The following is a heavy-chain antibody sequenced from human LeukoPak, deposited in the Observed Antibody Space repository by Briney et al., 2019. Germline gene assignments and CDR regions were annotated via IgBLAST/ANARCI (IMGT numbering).Heavy chain of an antibody. Sequence: ASVKVSCKASGYTFTGYYMHWVRQAPGQGLEWMGWINPNSGGTNYAQKFQGRVTMTRDTSISTAYMELSRLRSDDTAVYYCAREVFTMVRGVIITSGVPDYWGRGTLVTVSS. V-gene: IGHV1-2*02. CDR3: AREVFTMVRGVIITSGVPDY. CDR2: INPNSGGT. CDR1: GYTFTGYY. D-gene: IGHD3-10*01. J-gene: IGHJ4*02.